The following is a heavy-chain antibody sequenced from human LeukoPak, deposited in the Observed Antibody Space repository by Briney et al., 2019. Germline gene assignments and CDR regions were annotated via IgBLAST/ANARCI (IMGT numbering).Heavy chain of an antibody. D-gene: IGHD3-22*01. V-gene: IGHV1-69*06. J-gene: IGHJ4*02. CDR2: IIPIFGTA. Sequence: ASVKVSCKASGGTFSSYAISWVRQAPGQGLEWMGGIIPIFGTANYAQKFQGRVTITADKSTSTAYMELSSLRSEDTAVYYCARASTRYYDSSGYYYWGQGTLVTVSS. CDR1: GGTFSSYA. CDR3: ARASTRYYDSSGYYY.